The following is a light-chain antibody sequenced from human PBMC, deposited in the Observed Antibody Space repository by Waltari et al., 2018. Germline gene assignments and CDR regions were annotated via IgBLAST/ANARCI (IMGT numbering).Light chain of an antibody. V-gene: IGLV2-23*02. J-gene: IGLJ2*01. CDR2: AVS. CDR3: SSYASSSKGV. Sequence: QPALTQPASASGAPGRSTTIPCTGISSGDGNSNRVSWYQQNPGKAPNIMIYAVSKRPSGVSERFSGSKSGNMASLTISGLQPEDEAEYFCSSYASSSKGVFGGGTKVTVL. CDR1: SSGDGNSNR.